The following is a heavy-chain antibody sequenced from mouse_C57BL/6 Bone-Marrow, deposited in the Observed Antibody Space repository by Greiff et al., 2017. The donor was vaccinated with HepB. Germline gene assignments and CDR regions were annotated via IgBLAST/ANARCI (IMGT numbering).Heavy chain of an antibody. Sequence: VQLQQSGAELVRPGASVKLSCTASGFNIKDDYMHWVKQRPEQGLEWIGWIDPENGDTEYASKFQGKATITEDTSSNTAYLQLSSLTSEDTAVYYCTTPLIYYGNYLSLAYWGQGTLVTVSA. CDR2: IDPENGDT. J-gene: IGHJ3*01. D-gene: IGHD2-1*01. V-gene: IGHV14-4*01. CDR3: TTPLIYYGNYLSLAY. CDR1: GFNIKDDY.